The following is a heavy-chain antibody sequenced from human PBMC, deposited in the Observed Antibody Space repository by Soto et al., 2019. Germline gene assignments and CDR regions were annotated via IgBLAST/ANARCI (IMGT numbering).Heavy chain of an antibody. Sequence: QVQLVQSGAEVKKPGASVKVSCKASGYTFTGYGISWVRQAPGQGLEWMGWISAYNGNTNYAQKLQGRVTMTTDTSTSTAYMELRSMRSDDTAVYYCARDLSGVRLFSTINDAFDIWGQGTMVTVSS. V-gene: IGHV1-18*01. CDR2: ISAYNGNT. CDR3: ARDLSGVRLFSTINDAFDI. CDR1: GYTFTGYG. D-gene: IGHD2-8*02. J-gene: IGHJ3*02.